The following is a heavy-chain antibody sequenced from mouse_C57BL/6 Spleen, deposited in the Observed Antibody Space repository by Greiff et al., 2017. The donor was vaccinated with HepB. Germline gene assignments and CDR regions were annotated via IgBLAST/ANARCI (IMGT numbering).Heavy chain of an antibody. CDR1: GYTFTDYE. V-gene: IGHV1-15*01. CDR2: IDPETGGT. CDR3: TRRPPSSHHWYFDV. D-gene: IGHD1-1*01. J-gene: IGHJ1*03. Sequence: VQLQQSGAELVRPGASVTLSCKASGYTFTDYEMHWVKQTPVHGLEWIGAIDPETGGTAYNQKFKGKAILTADKSSSTAYMELRSLTSEDSAVYYCTRRPPSSHHWYFDVWGTGTTVTVSS.